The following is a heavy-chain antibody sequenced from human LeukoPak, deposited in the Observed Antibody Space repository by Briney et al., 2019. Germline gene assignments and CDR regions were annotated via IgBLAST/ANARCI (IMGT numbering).Heavy chain of an antibody. CDR2: IWYDGSNK. CDR3: ARDLDDFWSGYYGY. J-gene: IGHJ4*02. D-gene: IGHD3-3*01. V-gene: IGHV3-33*01. Sequence: GGSLRLSCAASGFTFSSYGMHWVRQAPGKGLEWVAVIWYDGSNKYYADSVKGRFTISRDNSKNTLYLQMNSLRAEDTAVYYCARDLDDFWSGYYGYWGQGTLVTVSS. CDR1: GFTFSSYG.